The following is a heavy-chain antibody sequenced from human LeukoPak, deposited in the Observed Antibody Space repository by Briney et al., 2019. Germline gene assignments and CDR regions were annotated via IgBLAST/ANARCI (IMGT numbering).Heavy chain of an antibody. D-gene: IGHD6-19*01. V-gene: IGHV4-61*02. J-gene: IGHJ3*02. CDR3: ARKSVAVRDAFDI. CDR2: IYTSGST. CDR1: GGSISSGSYY. Sequence: PSETLSLTCTVSGGSISSGSYYWSWIRQPAGKGLEWIGRIYTSGSTNYNPSLKSRVTISVDPSKNQFSLKLNSVTAADTAVYYCARKSVAVRDAFDIWGQGTMVTVSS.